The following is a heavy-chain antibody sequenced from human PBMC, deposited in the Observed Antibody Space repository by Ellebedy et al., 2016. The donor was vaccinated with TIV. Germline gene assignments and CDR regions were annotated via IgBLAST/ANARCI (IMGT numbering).Heavy chain of an antibody. V-gene: IGHV3-9*01. D-gene: IGHD3-22*01. J-gene: IGHJ4*02. Sequence: SLKISCAASGFTFDDYAMHWVRQAPGKGLEWVSGISWNSGSIGYADSVKGRFTISRDNAKNSLYLQMNSLRAEDTAVYYCARDSSYYYDSSGYCDYWGQGTLVTVSS. CDR2: ISWNSGSI. CDR1: GFTFDDYA. CDR3: ARDSSYYYDSSGYCDY.